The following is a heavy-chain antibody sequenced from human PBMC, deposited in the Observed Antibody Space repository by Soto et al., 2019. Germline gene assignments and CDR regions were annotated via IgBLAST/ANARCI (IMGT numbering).Heavy chain of an antibody. CDR3: AKLSPSLRYSQPTQDFDY. V-gene: IGHV3-30*18. CDR2: ISYDGSNK. Sequence: QVQLVESGGGVVQPGRSLRLSCAASGFTFSSYGMHWVRQAPGKGLEWVAVISYDGSNKYYADSVKGRFTISRDNSKNTLYLQMNSLRAEDTAVYYCAKLSPSLRYSQPTQDFDYWGQGTLVTVSS. J-gene: IGHJ4*02. D-gene: IGHD5-18*01. CDR1: GFTFSSYG.